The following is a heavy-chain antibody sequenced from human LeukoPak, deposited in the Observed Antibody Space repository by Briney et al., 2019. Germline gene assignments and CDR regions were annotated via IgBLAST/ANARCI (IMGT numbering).Heavy chain of an antibody. V-gene: IGHV3-23*01. CDR1: GFTFSSYA. CDR3: AKVGTYYYDSSGYLDY. J-gene: IGHJ4*02. Sequence: PGGSLRLSCAASGFTFSSYAMSWVRQAPGKGLEWVSAISGSGGSTYYADSVKGRFTISRDNSKNTLYLQMNSLRAEDTAVYYCAKVGTYYYDSSGYLDYWGQGTLVTVSS. CDR2: ISGSGGST. D-gene: IGHD3-22*01.